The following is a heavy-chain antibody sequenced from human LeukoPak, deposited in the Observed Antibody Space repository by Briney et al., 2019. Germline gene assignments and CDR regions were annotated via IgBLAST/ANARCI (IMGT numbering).Heavy chain of an antibody. D-gene: IGHD3-10*01. CDR1: GYSFTSYG. J-gene: IGHJ4*02. CDR3: ARDYHYGSGSYDY. Sequence: ASVKVSCKASGYSFTSYGITWVRQAPGQGLEWMGRIIPILGIANYAQKFQGRVTITADKSTSTAYMELSSLRSEDTAVYYCARDYHYGSGSYDYWGQGTLVTVSS. V-gene: IGHV1-69*04. CDR2: IIPILGIA.